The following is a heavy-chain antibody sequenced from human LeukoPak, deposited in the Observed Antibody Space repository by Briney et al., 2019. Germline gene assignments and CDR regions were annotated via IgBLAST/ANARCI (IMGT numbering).Heavy chain of an antibody. CDR1: GYTFTGYY. D-gene: IGHD1-26*01. J-gene: IGHJ4*02. V-gene: IGHV1-2*02. CDR2: INPNSGGT. CDR3: ARDGWELLPGLDY. Sequence: ASVKVSCKASGYTFTGYYMHWVRQAPGRGLEWMGWINPNSGGTNYAQKFQGRVTMTRDTSISTAYMELSRLRSDDTAVYYCARDGWELLPGLDYWGQGTLVTVSS.